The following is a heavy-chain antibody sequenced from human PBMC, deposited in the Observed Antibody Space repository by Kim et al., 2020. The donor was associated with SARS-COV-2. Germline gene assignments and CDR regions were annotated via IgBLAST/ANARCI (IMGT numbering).Heavy chain of an antibody. Sequence: GGSLRLSCAASGFTLSDSATSWVRQAPGRGLEWVASSSCDGATTYYAGSVKGRFTISRDNSKNTLYLQMNSLRADDTAVYYCARDRAGISSAGYLDYWGQGTLVTVAS. CDR3: ARDRAGISSAGYLDY. J-gene: IGHJ4*02. V-gene: IGHV3-23*01. CDR1: GFTLSDSA. CDR2: SSCDGATT. D-gene: IGHD6-13*01.